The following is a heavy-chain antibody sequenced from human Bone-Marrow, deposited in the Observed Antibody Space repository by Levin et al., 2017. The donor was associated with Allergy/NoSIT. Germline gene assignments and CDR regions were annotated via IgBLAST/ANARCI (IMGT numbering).Heavy chain of an antibody. CDR1: GFIFRHYA. Sequence: ETLSLTCAVSGFIFRHYAMNWVRQAPGRGLEWVSTISDTGTDTYYADSVKGRVTISRDNSKNTLYLQMNSLRAEDTAKYFCTKSADVDYYSSQNYWGQGILVTVSS. V-gene: IGHV3-23*01. CDR3: TKSADVDYYSSQNY. D-gene: IGHD3-22*01. J-gene: IGHJ4*02. CDR2: ISDTGTDT.